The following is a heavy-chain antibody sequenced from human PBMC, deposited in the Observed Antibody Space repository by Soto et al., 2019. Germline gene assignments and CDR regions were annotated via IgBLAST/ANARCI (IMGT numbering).Heavy chain of an antibody. CDR3: GREGFMLGSPSSCGMDV. Sequence: PSETLSLTCAVSGGSISSSNWWSWVRQPPGKGLEWIGEIYHSGSTNYNPSLKSRVTISVDKSKNQFSLKLSSVTAADTAVYYCGREGFMLGSPSSCGMDVGGKGTRVTFP. CDR2: IYHSGST. V-gene: IGHV4-4*02. D-gene: IGHD3-10*01. CDR1: GGSISSSNW. J-gene: IGHJ6*04.